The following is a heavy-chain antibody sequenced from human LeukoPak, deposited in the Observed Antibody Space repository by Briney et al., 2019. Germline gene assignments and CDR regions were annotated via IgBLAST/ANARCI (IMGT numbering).Heavy chain of an antibody. CDR2: ISGSGGST. D-gene: IGHD3-9*01. Sequence: GGSLRLSCAASGFTFSSYAMSWVRQAPGKGLEWVSAISGSGGSTYYADSVKGRFTISRDNSKNTLYLQMNSLRAEDTAVYYCARSYDILTGYYSVGYWGQGTLVTVSS. V-gene: IGHV3-23*01. CDR1: GFTFSSYA. CDR3: ARSYDILTGYYSVGY. J-gene: IGHJ4*02.